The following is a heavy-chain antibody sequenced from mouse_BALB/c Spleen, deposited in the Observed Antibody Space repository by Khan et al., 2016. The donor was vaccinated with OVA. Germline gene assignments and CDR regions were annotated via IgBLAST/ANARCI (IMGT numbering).Heavy chain of an antibody. J-gene: IGHJ1*01. V-gene: IGHV2-6-1*01. Sequence: QVQLQQSGPGLVAPSQSLSITCTISGFSLTSYGIHWVRQPPGKGLEWLVVIWSDGKTTYNSALKSSLNIIKDNSKSQVFLKMNSLQTDDTAMYYCARQIFPGYFDVWGAGTTVTVSS. CDR2: IWSDGKT. CDR1: GFSLTSYG. CDR3: ARQIFPGYFDV.